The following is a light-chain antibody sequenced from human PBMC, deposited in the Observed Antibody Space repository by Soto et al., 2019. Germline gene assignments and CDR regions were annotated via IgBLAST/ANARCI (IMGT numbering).Light chain of an antibody. CDR1: QSVISRC. CDR3: QQYGSSPYT. V-gene: IGKV3-20*01. CDR2: DAS. J-gene: IGKJ2*01. Sequence: EVVLTQSPGTLSLSPGERATLSCRASQSVISRCLAWYQQKPGQAPRLLIYDASSKATGIPDRFSGSGSGTDFTLTISRLEPEDFAVYFCQQYGSSPYTFGQGTKLEIK.